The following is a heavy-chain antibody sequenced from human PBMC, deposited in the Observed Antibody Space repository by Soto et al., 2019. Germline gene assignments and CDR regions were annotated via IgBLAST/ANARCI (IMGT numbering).Heavy chain of an antibody. CDR1: GGSISSGGYS. CDR2: IYHSGST. Sequence: SETLSLTCAVSGGSISSGGYSWSWIRQPPGKGLEWIGYIYHSGSTYYNPSLKSRVTISVDRSKNQFSLKLSSVTAADTAVYYCARDLLYWSKDYYYYYGMYVWGQGTTVTVSS. J-gene: IGHJ6*02. D-gene: IGHD2-8*02. CDR3: ARDLLYWSKDYYYYYGMYV. V-gene: IGHV4-30-2*01.